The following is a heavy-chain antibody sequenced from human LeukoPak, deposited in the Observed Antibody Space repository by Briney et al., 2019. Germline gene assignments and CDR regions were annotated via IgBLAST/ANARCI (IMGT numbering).Heavy chain of an antibody. Sequence: PGGSLRLSCAASGFTFSSYAMSWVRQAPGKRLEWVLAISGSGGSTYYADSVKGRFTISRENSKTTLYLQMHSLRAEDTAVYYCAKPRTERYCSSTSCYVDPFDYWGQGTLVTVSS. CDR1: GFTFSSYA. J-gene: IGHJ4*02. D-gene: IGHD2-2*01. CDR3: AKPRTERYCSSTSCYVDPFDY. V-gene: IGHV3-23*01. CDR2: ISGSGGST.